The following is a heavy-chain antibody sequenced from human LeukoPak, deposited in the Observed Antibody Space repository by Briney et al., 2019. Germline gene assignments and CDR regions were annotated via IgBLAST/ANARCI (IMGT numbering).Heavy chain of an antibody. D-gene: IGHD3-22*01. Sequence: GASVKVSCKTSGYTFTDYYIHWVRQAPGQGLEWMGRINPNSGGTNYAQKFQGRVTMTRDTSISTAYMELSRLRSDDTAVYYCARAGITMIGPDPWGQGTLVTVSS. CDR2: INPNSGGT. J-gene: IGHJ5*02. CDR3: ARAGITMIGPDP. CDR1: GYTFTDYY. V-gene: IGHV1-2*06.